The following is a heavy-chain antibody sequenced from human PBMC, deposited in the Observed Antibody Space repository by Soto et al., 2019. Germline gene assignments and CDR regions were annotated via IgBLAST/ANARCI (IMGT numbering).Heavy chain of an antibody. J-gene: IGHJ3*02. CDR1: GYTFTSYY. D-gene: IGHD3-10*01. CDR2: INPSGGST. V-gene: IGHV1-46*03. Sequence: QVQLVQSGAEVKKPGASVKVSCKASGYTFTSYYMHWVRQAPGQGLEWMGIINPSGGSTSYAQKFQGRVTMTRDTSTSTVYMELSSLRSEDTAVYYCAKPLPPTYGSGSLGAFDIWGQGTMVTVSS. CDR3: AKPLPPTYGSGSLGAFDI.